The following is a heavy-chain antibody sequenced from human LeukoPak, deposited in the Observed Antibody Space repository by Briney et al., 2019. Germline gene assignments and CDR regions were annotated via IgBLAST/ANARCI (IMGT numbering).Heavy chain of an antibody. CDR3: ARDRWDLIAIDS. J-gene: IGHJ4*02. Sequence: SETLSLICTVSGGSINNYFWTWIRQPAGKGLEWIGRIYSGGSTNYNPSLKSRVTMSVDTSKKQFSLKLSSVTAADTAVYYCARDRWDLIAIDSWGQGTLVTVSS. D-gene: IGHD1-26*01. V-gene: IGHV4-4*07. CDR2: IYSGGST. CDR1: GGSINNYF.